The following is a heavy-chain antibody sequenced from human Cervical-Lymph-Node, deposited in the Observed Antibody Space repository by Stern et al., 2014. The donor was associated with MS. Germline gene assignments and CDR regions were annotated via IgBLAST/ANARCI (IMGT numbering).Heavy chain of an antibody. J-gene: IGHJ5*02. CDR2: MYDSGGT. V-gene: IGHV4-38-2*02. D-gene: IGHD3-3*01. Sequence: VQLVESGPGLVKPSETLSLTCTVSGYSISSGYYWGWIRQPPGKGLEWIGNMYDSGGTYYNPSLKSRVTISVERSKNQFSLKLSSVTAADTAVYYCARLEYDFYNWFDPWGQGTLVTVSS. CDR1: GYSISSGYY. CDR3: ARLEYDFYNWFDP.